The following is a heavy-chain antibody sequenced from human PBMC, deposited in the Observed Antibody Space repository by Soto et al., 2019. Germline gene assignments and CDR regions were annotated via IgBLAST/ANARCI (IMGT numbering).Heavy chain of an antibody. CDR1: GGTFSSYA. D-gene: IGHD2-2*01. CDR2: IIPIFGTA. CDR3: VRETGYCISTSCPDP. J-gene: IGHJ5*02. Sequence: SVKVSCKASGGTFSSYAISWVRQAPGQGLEWMGGIIPIFGTANYAQKFQGRVTITADESTSTAYMELSSLRSEDTAVYYCVRETGYCISTSCPDPWGQGTLVTVSS. V-gene: IGHV1-69*13.